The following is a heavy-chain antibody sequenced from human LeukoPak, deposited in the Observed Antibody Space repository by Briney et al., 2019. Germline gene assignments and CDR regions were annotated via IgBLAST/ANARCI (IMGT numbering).Heavy chain of an antibody. CDR2: IYYSGST. V-gene: IGHV4-39*01. CDR1: GGSISSRSYY. Sequence: PSETLSLTCTVSGGSISSRSYYWGWIRQPPGKGLEWIGIIYYSGSTYSNPSLRSRVTISVDTSKNQFSLKLSSVTAADTAVYYCARSRDYDSSGYYQPFNQYYFDYWGQGTLVTVSS. D-gene: IGHD3-22*01. CDR3: ARSRDYDSSGYYQPFNQYYFDY. J-gene: IGHJ4*02.